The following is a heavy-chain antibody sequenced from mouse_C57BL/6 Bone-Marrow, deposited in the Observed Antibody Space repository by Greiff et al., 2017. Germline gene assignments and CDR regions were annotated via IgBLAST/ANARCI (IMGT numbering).Heavy chain of an antibody. J-gene: IGHJ3*01. V-gene: IGHV6-6*01. Sequence: VTLMEPGGGLVQPGGSLQLSCAASGFPFPPACIDWVRPSPAQGLEWVADLRTNANNHATYYAESAKVRFTISRDDSKSSVYLQRNSLRAEDTGIYYFTRYYYGSSYGGGFAYWGQGTLVTVSA. CDR2: LRTNANNHAT. CDR1: GFPFPPAC. D-gene: IGHD1-1*01. CDR3: TRYYYGSSYGGGFAY.